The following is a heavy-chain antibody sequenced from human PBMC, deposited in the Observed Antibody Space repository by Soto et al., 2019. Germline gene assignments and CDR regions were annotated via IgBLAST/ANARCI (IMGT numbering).Heavy chain of an antibody. D-gene: IGHD4-17*01. CDR3: ARRGGDYGCYSYGMDG. CDR2: ISGSGGST. CDR1: GFTFSSYA. J-gene: IGHJ6*02. Sequence: GGSLRLSCAASGFTFSSYAMSWVRQAPGKGLEWVSAISGSGGSTYYADSVKGRFTISRDNSKNTLYRQMNSLRAEDTAVYVCARRGGDYGCYSYGMDGWGQGITVTVAS. V-gene: IGHV3-23*01.